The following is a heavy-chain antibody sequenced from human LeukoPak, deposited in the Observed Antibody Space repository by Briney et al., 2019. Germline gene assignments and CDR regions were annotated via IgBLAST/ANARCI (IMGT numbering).Heavy chain of an antibody. J-gene: IGHJ6*03. Sequence: SETLSLTCAVYGGSFSGHYWSWIRQPPGDGLEWIGEINHSGSTNYSPTPKGRVTISVDTSERQFSLKLSSVTAADKAVYYCARGTSPGYCSSASCYEKYYYYMDVWGKGTTVTVSS. CDR3: ARGTSPGYCSSASCYEKYYYYMDV. CDR1: GGSFSGHY. CDR2: INHSGST. D-gene: IGHD2-2*01. V-gene: IGHV4-34*01.